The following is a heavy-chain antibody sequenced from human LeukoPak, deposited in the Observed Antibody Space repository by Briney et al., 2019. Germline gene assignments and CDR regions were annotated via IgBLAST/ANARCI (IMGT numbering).Heavy chain of an antibody. CDR1: GVTLSNYY. CDR2: ISNIGSTT. V-gene: IGHV3-11*04. Sequence: GCSLRLSCTASGVTLSNYYMSRIRQAPGKGLECISYISNIGSTTFYADSVKGRFTISRDNGKNSLYLQMNSLTAEDTAVYYCASDISNKGFDYWGQGTLVTVSS. D-gene: IGHD2/OR15-2a*01. J-gene: IGHJ4*02. CDR3: ASDISNKGFDY.